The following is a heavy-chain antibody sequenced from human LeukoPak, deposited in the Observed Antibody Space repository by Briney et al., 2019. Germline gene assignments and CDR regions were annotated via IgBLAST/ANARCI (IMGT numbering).Heavy chain of an antibody. CDR1: GDSLSPYF. CDR3: ARDLGYSGYMDWGVFDS. CDR2: IYPSGNT. V-gene: IGHV4-4*07. D-gene: IGHD5-12*01. J-gene: IGHJ4*02. Sequence: SETLSLTCSVSGDSLSPYFWSWIRQPAGKGLEWIGRIYPSGNTKYNPSLKSRISMSVDTSKNQFSLKLTSVTAADTAVYYCARDLGYSGYMDWGVFDSWGQGTLVTVSS.